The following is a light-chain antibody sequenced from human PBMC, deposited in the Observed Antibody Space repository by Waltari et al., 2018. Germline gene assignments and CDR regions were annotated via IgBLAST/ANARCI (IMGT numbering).Light chain of an antibody. V-gene: IGKV4-1*01. CDR1: QSLLYSSNNKYY. Sequence: DTVLTQSPDSLAVSLGARATINCTSSQSLLYSSNNKYYLAWYQQKPGHPPKLLIYWASTRESGVPDRFSGSGSGTDFTLTISSLQAEDVAVYFCQQYYSTPRTFGPGTKLEIK. CDR2: WAS. CDR3: QQYYSTPRT. J-gene: IGKJ3*01.